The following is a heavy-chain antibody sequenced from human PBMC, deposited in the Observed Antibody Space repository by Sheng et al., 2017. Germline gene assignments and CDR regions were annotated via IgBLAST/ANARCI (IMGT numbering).Heavy chain of an antibody. CDR3: AKGKLGATYFDF. V-gene: IGHV3-23*04. CDR2: ISDSGGGT. Sequence: EVQLVESGGGLVQPGGSRETLLCSLWVHLSQLCHELGPARLQGRGVEWLSIISDSGGGTYYADSVKGRFTISRDSFKNTLYLQMNSLRAEDTALYYCAKGKLGATYFDFWGRGALVTVSS. J-gene: IGHJ4*02. D-gene: IGHD1-26*01. CDR1: VHLSQLC.